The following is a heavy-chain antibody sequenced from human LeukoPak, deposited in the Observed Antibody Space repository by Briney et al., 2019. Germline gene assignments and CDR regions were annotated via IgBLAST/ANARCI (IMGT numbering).Heavy chain of an antibody. CDR3: ARDGYDSSGGAFDI. Sequence: GGSLRLSCAGSGFTFSSYWMHWVRQAPGKGLVWVSRINTDGSSTSYADSVKGRFTISRDNAKNTLYLQMNSLRAEDTAVYYCARDGYDSSGGAFDIWGQGTMVTVSS. CDR2: INTDGSST. D-gene: IGHD3-22*01. V-gene: IGHV3-74*01. J-gene: IGHJ3*02. CDR1: GFTFSSYW.